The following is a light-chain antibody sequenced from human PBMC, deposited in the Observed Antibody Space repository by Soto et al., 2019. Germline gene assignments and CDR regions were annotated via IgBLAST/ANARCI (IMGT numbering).Light chain of an antibody. Sequence: EIVLTQSPGTLSLSPGERATLSCRASQSVNINYFAWYQQKSGQAPRLLIYGTSNRASGIPDRFSGSGSGTDFTLSIRGLEPEDFAVYFCQQYANSRTFGQGTKVDIK. CDR3: QQYANSRT. CDR1: QSVNINY. CDR2: GTS. V-gene: IGKV3-20*01. J-gene: IGKJ1*01.